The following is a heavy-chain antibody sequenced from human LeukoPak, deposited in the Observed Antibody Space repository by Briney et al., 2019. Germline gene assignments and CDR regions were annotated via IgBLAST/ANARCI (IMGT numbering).Heavy chain of an antibody. CDR2: INSDGINT. CDR3: ARDLGQYYDTSDNWFDP. Sequence: GGSLRLSCAASGFTFSSYAMSWVRQTPGKGLVWVSRINSDGINTSYADSVKGRFTISRDNAKNTLNLQMNSLRAEDTAVYYCARDLGQYYDTSDNWFDPWGQGTLVTVSS. J-gene: IGHJ5*02. V-gene: IGHV3-74*01. CDR1: GFTFSSYA. D-gene: IGHD3-22*01.